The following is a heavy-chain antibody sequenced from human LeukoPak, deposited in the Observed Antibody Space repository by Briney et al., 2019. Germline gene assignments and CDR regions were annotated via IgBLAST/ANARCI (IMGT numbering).Heavy chain of an antibody. Sequence: GGSLRLSCAASGFTFSSYWMHWVRQAPGKGLVWVSRINSDGSSTSYADSVKSRFTISRDNAKNTLYLQMNSLRAEDTAVYYCARGHYYYGMDVWGQGTTVTVSS. J-gene: IGHJ6*02. CDR2: INSDGSST. CDR3: ARGHYYYGMDV. CDR1: GFTFSSYW. V-gene: IGHV3-74*01.